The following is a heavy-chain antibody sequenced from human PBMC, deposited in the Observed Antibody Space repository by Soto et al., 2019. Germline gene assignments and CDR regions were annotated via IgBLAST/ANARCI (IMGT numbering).Heavy chain of an antibody. D-gene: IGHD2-2*01. V-gene: IGHV4-4*02. J-gene: IGHJ4*02. CDR1: GGSICSTNW. Sequence: SETMSLTCAVSGGSICSTNWWSWVRQPPGKGLEWIGEIYHSGSTNYNPSLKSRVTISVDKSKNQFSLKLSSVTAADTAVYYCASRDPAATGLISYFDYWGQGTLVTVSS. CDR3: ASRDPAATGLISYFDY. CDR2: IYHSGST.